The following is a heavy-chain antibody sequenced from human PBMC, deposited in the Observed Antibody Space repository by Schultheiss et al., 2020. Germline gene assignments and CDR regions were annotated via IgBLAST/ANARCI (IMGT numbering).Heavy chain of an antibody. CDR1: GYSFTTYW. V-gene: IGHV5-51*01. J-gene: IGHJ3*01. CDR2: IYPDDSDT. CDR3: ARGRGYSYGGFVAFDV. D-gene: IGHD5-18*01. Sequence: GGSLRLSCKGSGYSFTTYWIAWVRQTPGKGLEWMGIIYPDDSDTKYSPSFRGQVTISTDNSIKTAYLQWSSLKDSDTAMYYCARGRGYSYGGFVAFDVWGQGTMVTVSS.